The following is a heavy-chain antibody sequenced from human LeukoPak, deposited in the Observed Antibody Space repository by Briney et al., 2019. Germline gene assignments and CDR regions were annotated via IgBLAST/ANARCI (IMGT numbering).Heavy chain of an antibody. Sequence: ASVKVSCKASGYTFTSYGISWVRQAPGQGLEWMGWISAYNGNTNYAQKLQGRVTMTTDTSTSTAYMELRSLGSDDTAVYYCARRITMVRGVISWFDPWGQGTLVTVSP. J-gene: IGHJ5*02. CDR3: ARRITMVRGVISWFDP. V-gene: IGHV1-18*01. D-gene: IGHD3-10*01. CDR2: ISAYNGNT. CDR1: GYTFTSYG.